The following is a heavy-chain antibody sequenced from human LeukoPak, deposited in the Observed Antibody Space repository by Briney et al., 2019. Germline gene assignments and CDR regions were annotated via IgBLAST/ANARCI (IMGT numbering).Heavy chain of an antibody. J-gene: IGHJ4*02. Sequence: GGSLRLSCAASGFTFSSYRMNWVRQAPGKGLEWVSYISSSSSTIYYADSVKGRFTISRDNAKNSLYLQMNSLRAEDTAVYYCAREARVRGLYNDYWGQGTLVTVSS. V-gene: IGHV3-48*04. CDR2: ISSSSSTI. D-gene: IGHD3-10*01. CDR1: GFTFSSYR. CDR3: AREARVRGLYNDY.